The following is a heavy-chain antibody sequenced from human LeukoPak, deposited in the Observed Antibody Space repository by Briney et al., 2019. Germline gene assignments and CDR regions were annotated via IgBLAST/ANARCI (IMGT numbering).Heavy chain of an antibody. Sequence: GGSLRLSCAASGFTFSSYSMNWVRQAPGKGLEWVSSIRSSGSNIYYADSMKGRFTISRDNAKNSLYLQMNSLRAEDTAVYYCARGYDWYFDLWGRGTLVTVSS. CDR3: ARGYDWYFDL. CDR2: IRSSGSNI. CDR1: GFTFSSYS. V-gene: IGHV3-21*01. D-gene: IGHD1-14*01. J-gene: IGHJ2*01.